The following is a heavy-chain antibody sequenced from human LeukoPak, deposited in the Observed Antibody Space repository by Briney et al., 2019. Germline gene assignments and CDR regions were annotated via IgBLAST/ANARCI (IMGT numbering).Heavy chain of an antibody. CDR2: SRNEASSYTT. CDR3: VGVRAGALYSS. J-gene: IGHJ5*02. Sequence: GGSLRLSCAASGFTFSDHYMDWVRQAPGKGLEWVGRSRNEASSYTTEYAASVKGRFTISRDGSQNSLFLQMNSLKTEDTAVYYCVGVRAGALYSSWGQGTLVTVSS. V-gene: IGHV3-72*01. CDR1: GFTFSDHY. D-gene: IGHD5-18*01.